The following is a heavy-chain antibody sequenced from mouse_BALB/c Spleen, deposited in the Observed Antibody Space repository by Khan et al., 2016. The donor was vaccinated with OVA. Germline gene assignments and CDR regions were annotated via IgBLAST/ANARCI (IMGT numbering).Heavy chain of an antibody. Sequence: EVQLVESGPGLVKPSQSLSLTCTVTGYSITSDYAWNWIRQFPGNKLEWMGFISYSGNTNYNPSLKSRISITRDTSKNQFFLQLNSVTTEDTARYYCARVYGGVFDYWGQGTTLTVAS. J-gene: IGHJ2*01. CDR2: ISYSGNT. V-gene: IGHV3-2*02. CDR3: ARVYGGVFDY. CDR1: GYSITSDYA. D-gene: IGHD1-1*01.